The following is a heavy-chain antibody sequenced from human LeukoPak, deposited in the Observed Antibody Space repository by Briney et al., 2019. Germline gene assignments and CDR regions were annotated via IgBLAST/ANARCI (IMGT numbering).Heavy chain of an antibody. J-gene: IGHJ5*02. CDR1: GYTFTGYY. CDR3: ARESFRNSWFDP. V-gene: IGHV1-2*02. CDR2: INPNSGGT. Sequence: ASVKVSCKASGYTFTGYYMHWVRQAPGQGLEWMGWINPNSGGTNYAQKFQGRVTMTRDTSISTAYMELSRLRSDDTAVYYCARESFRNSWFDPWGQGTLVTVSS.